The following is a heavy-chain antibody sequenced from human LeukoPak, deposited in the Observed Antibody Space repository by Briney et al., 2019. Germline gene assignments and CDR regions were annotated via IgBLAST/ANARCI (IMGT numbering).Heavy chain of an antibody. CDR3: ARDLGSSRDY. J-gene: IGHJ4*02. D-gene: IGHD2-15*01. V-gene: IGHV4-39*07. CDR1: GGSISSSNYY. Sequence: PSETLSLTCTVSGGSISSSNYYWGWIRQPPGKGLEWIGNIYYSGSTFYNPSLKSRVTISVDTSKNQFSLKLSSVTAADTAVYYCARDLGSSRDYWGQGTLVTVSS. CDR2: IYYSGST.